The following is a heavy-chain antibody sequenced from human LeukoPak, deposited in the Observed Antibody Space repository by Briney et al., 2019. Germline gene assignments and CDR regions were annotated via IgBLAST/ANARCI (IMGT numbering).Heavy chain of an antibody. J-gene: IGHJ4*02. V-gene: IGHV3-30-3*01. CDR3: ARVRPGRDGYNYFEH. D-gene: IGHD5-24*01. Sequence: GRSLRLSCAASGFTFSSYAMHWVRQAPGKGLEWVAVISYDGSNKYYADSVKGRFTISGDNSKNTLYLQMNSLRAEDTALYHCARVRPGRDGYNYFEHWGQGTLVTVSS. CDR1: GFTFSSYA. CDR2: ISYDGSNK.